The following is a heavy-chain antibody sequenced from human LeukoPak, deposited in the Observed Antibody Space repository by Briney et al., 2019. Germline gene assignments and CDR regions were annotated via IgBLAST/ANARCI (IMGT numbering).Heavy chain of an antibody. CDR2: ISGSGGST. CDR3: AKVRASSGWYGAHDY. Sequence: PGASLRLSCAASGFTFSSYAMSWVRQAPGKGLEWVSAISGSGGSTYYADSVKGRFTISRDNSKNTLYLQMNSLRAEDTAVYYCAKVRASSGWYGAHDYWGQGTLVTVSS. J-gene: IGHJ4*02. V-gene: IGHV3-23*01. CDR1: GFTFSSYA. D-gene: IGHD6-19*01.